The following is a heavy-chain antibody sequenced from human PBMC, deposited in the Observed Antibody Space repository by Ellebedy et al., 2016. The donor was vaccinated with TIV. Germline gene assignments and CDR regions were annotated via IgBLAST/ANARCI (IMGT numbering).Heavy chain of an antibody. V-gene: IGHV4-38-2*02. Sequence: GSLRLSCTVSGYFISDGYYWGWIRQPPGKGLERIGSGYHSGSTFYNPSLKSRVSISVDTTKNQFSLRLASVTAADTAVYYCARDGTVLVPAADMDVWGKGTTVTVSS. CDR2: GYHSGST. CDR3: ARDGTVLVPAADMDV. D-gene: IGHD2-2*01. CDR1: GYFISDGYY. J-gene: IGHJ6*03.